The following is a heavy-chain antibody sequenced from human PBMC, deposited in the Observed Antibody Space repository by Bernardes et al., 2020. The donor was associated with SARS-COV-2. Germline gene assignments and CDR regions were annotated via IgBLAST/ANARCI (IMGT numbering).Heavy chain of an antibody. Sequence: GGSLRLSCVGSGFTFSRSWMCWIRQAPGKGLDWVGNIKEDGSEKYYADSVKGRFTISRDNAKNSLYLQMNSLRAEDTAMYYCERYGSGRRFDPCGQGTLVTVSS. J-gene: IGHJ5*02. CDR3: ERYGSGRRFDP. CDR2: IKEDGSEK. D-gene: IGHD3-10*01. CDR1: GFTFSRSW. V-gene: IGHV3-7*04.